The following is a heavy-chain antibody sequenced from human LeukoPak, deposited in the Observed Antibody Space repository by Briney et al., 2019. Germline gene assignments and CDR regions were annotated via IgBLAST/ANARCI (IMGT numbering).Heavy chain of an antibody. V-gene: IGHV3-30*04. CDR3: ARPSPPGDGYNPPDY. CDR1: GFNFDNYA. J-gene: IGHJ4*02. Sequence: PGKSLTLSCVASGFNFDNYAMHWVRQLLGKGLEWVAVISHDERTKYYADSMKGRITISRDNSKNTVFLQMNNLRTEDTAVYFCARPSPPGDGYNPPDYWGQGTLVTVSS. CDR2: ISHDERTK. D-gene: IGHD5-24*01.